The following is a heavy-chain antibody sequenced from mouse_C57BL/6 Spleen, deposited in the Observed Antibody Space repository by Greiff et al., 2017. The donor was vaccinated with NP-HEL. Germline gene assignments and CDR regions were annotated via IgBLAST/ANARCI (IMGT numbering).Heavy chain of an antibody. Sequence: EVQLQQSGPELVKPGASVKMSCKASGYTFTDYNMHWVKQSHGKSLEWIGYINPNNGGTSYNQKFKGKATLTVTKSSSTAYMELRSLTSEESAVYYCAKGPTGTGDYWGQGTTLTVSS. J-gene: IGHJ2*01. CDR3: AKGPTGTGDY. CDR2: INPNNGGT. CDR1: GYTFTDYN. V-gene: IGHV1-22*01. D-gene: IGHD4-1*02.